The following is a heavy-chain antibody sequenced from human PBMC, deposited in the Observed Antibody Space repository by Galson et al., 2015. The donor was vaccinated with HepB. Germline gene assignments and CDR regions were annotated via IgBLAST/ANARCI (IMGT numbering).Heavy chain of an antibody. J-gene: IGHJ4*02. Sequence: SLRLSCAASGFTFSSYWMSWVRQAPGKGLEWVANISKDGNDKYYVDSVEGRFTVSRDNAKNSLYLQMNSLRVEDTALYYCARADALRTVDYWGQGTLITVSS. V-gene: IGHV3-7*03. CDR2: ISKDGNDK. CDR3: ARADALRTVDY. CDR1: GFTFSSYW.